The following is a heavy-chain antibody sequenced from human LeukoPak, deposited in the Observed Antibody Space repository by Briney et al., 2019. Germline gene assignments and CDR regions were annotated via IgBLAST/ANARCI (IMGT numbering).Heavy chain of an antibody. Sequence: PSETLSLTCAVYGGSFSGYYWSWIRQPPGKGLEWIGEINHSGSTNYNPSLKSRVTISVDTSKNQFSLKLSSVTAADTAVYYCARDYRGSGYSFSNAFDIWGQGTMVTVSS. D-gene: IGHD3-22*01. CDR3: ARDYRGSGYSFSNAFDI. CDR1: GGSFSGYY. J-gene: IGHJ3*02. V-gene: IGHV4-34*01. CDR2: INHSGST.